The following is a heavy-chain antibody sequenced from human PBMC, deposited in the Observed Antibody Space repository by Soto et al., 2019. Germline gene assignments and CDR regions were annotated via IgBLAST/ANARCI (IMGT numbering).Heavy chain of an antibody. CDR2: INPNSGGT. D-gene: IGHD3-3*01. V-gene: IGHV1-2*04. Sequence: ASVKVSCKASGYTFTGYYMHWVRQAPGQGLEWMGWINPNSGGTNYAQKFQGWVTMTRDTSISTAYMELSRLRSDDTAVYYCARDHWAYYDFWSGSSGYGMDVWGQGTTVTVSS. CDR3: ARDHWAYYDFWSGSSGYGMDV. J-gene: IGHJ6*02. CDR1: GYTFTGYY.